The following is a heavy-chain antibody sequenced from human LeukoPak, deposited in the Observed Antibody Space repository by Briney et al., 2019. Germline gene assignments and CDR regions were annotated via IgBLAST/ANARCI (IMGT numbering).Heavy chain of an antibody. V-gene: IGHV4-59*08. D-gene: IGHD3-9*01. J-gene: IGHJ4*02. CDR2: IYYSGST. Sequence: SETLSLTCTVSGGSIGSYYWSWIRQPPGKGLEWIGYIYYSGSTNYNPSLKSRVTISVDTSKNQFSLKLSSVTAADTAVYYCARHSDPYYDILTGYYSGLSVGDWGQGTLVTVSS. CDR1: GGSIGSYY. CDR3: ARHSDPYYDILTGYYSGLSVGD.